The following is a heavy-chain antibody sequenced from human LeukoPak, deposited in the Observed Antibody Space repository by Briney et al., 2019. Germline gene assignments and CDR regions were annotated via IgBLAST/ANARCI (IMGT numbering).Heavy chain of an antibody. CDR1: GGSISSSSYY. Sequence: SQTLSLTSTVSGGSISSSSYYWGWIRQPPGKGLEWIGSIYYSGSTYYNPSLKSRVTISVDTSKNQFSLKLSSVTAADTAVYYCARLALGSGWPFDYWGQGTLVTVSS. D-gene: IGHD6-19*01. CDR3: ARLALGSGWPFDY. V-gene: IGHV4-39*01. CDR2: IYYSGST. J-gene: IGHJ4*02.